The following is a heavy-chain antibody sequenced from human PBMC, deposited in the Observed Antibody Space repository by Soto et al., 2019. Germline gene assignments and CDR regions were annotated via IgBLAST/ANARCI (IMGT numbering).Heavy chain of an antibody. D-gene: IGHD6-13*01. CDR2: IYWDDDD. CDR1: GFSLSTSGVG. Sequence: SGPTLVNPTQTLTLTCTFSGFSLSTSGVGVGWIRQPPGKALEWLALIYWDDDDRYSPSLRSRLSIAKDTSTNEVVLTMTNMDPVDTATYYCASAWYGDQYYHGMGVWGQGTTVTVSS. CDR3: ASAWYGDQYYHGMGV. J-gene: IGHJ6*02. V-gene: IGHV2-5*02.